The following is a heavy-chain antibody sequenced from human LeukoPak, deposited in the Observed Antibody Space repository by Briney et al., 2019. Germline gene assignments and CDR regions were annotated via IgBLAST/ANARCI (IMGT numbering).Heavy chain of an antibody. V-gene: IGHV1-69*01. CDR2: IIPIFGTA. D-gene: IGHD3-16*01. Sequence: GASVKVSCKASGGTFSSYAISWVRQAPGQGLEWMGGIIPIFGTANYAQKFQGRVTITADESTSTAYMELSSLRSEDTAVYYCARDQGGGLLYYFDYWGQGTLVTVSS. CDR3: ARDQGGGLLYYFDY. J-gene: IGHJ4*02. CDR1: GGTFSSYA.